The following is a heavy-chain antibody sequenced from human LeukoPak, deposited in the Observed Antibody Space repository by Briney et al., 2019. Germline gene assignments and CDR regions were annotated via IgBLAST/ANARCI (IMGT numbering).Heavy chain of an antibody. CDR3: AKDPGSSFGWYFDL. Sequence: GGSLRLSCAASGFTFSSYGMHWVRQAPGKGLEWVAVISYDGSNKYYADSVKGRFTISRDNSENTLYLQMNSLRAEDTAVYYCAKDPGSSFGWYFDLWGRGTLVTVSS. D-gene: IGHD6-13*01. CDR2: ISYDGSNK. V-gene: IGHV3-30*18. CDR1: GFTFSSYG. J-gene: IGHJ2*01.